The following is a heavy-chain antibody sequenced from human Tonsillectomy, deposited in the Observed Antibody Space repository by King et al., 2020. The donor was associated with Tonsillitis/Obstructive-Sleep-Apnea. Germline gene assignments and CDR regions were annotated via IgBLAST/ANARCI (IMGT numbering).Heavy chain of an antibody. CDR2: IIPILGIA. CDR1: GGTFSSYA. D-gene: IGHD6-6*01. J-gene: IGHJ5*02. V-gene: IGHV1-69*04. CDR3: ARDEGIAARFQNPPLNNWFDP. Sequence: QLVQSGAEVKKPGSSVKVSCKASGGTFSSYAISWVRQAPGQGLEWMGRIIPILGIANYAQKFQGRVTITADKSTSTAYMELSSLRSEDTAVYYCARDEGIAARFQNPPLNNWFDPWGQGTLVTVSS.